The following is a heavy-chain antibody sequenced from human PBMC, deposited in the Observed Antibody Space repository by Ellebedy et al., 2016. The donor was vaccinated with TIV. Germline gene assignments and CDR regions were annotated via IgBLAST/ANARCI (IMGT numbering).Heavy chain of an antibody. J-gene: IGHJ4*02. Sequence: GESLKISCKGSGYSFTSYWIGWVRQTPGKGLEWMGIIYTGDSETRYSPSFQGQVTIPADKSISTAYLQWSSLKASDTAMYYCARHTGDGDYVPPHGYWGQGTLVTVSS. CDR3: ARHTGDGDYVPPHGY. V-gene: IGHV5-51*01. CDR1: GYSFTSYW. D-gene: IGHD4-17*01. CDR2: IYTGDSET.